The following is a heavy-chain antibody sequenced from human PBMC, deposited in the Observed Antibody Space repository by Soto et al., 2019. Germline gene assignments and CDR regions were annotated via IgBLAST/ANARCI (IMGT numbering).Heavy chain of an antibody. V-gene: IGHV4-4*07. D-gene: IGHD5-18*01. Sequence: AETLSLTCTVSEGSLNTFYWSWVRQPAGKGLEWIGRIFSSGSTSLNPSLESRVAMSLDTSKNDISLNLSSVTAADMAVYDCAREGSYRAYNFAQAIQLWSFDFWGQGALVTVSS. CDR3: AREGSYRAYNFAQAIQLWSFDF. CDR2: IFSSGST. CDR1: EGSLNTFY. J-gene: IGHJ4*02.